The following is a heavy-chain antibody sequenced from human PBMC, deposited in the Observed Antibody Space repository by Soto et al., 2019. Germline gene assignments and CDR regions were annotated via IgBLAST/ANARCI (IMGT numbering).Heavy chain of an antibody. Sequence: QVQLVESGGGVVQPGRSLRLSCAASGFTFSSYGMHWVRQAPGKGLEWVAVISYDGSNKYYADSVKGRFTISRDNSKNTLYLQMRRLRPEDTAVYYCAKDDGSSCYPGWFDPWGQGTLVTVSS. D-gene: IGHD6-13*01. V-gene: IGHV3-30*18. J-gene: IGHJ5*02. CDR3: AKDDGSSCYPGWFDP. CDR1: GFTFSSYG. CDR2: ISYDGSNK.